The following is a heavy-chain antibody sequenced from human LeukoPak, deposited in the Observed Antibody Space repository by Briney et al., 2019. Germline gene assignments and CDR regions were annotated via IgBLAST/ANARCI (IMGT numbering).Heavy chain of an antibody. CDR2: ISWNSGSI. CDR3: AKSSGYYYDSSGYYLDY. D-gene: IGHD3-22*01. V-gene: IGHV3-9*01. Sequence: GGSLRLSCAASGFTFDDYAMHWVRQAPGKGLEWVSGISWNSGSIGYADSVKGRFTISRDNAKNSLYLQMNSLRAEVTALYYCAKSSGYYYDSSGYYLDYWGQGTLVTVSS. J-gene: IGHJ4*02. CDR1: GFTFDDYA.